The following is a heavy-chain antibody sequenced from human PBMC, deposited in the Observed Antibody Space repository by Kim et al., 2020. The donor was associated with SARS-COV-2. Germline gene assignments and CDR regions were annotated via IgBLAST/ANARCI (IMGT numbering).Heavy chain of an antibody. Sequence: GESLKISCKTSGYTFTNYWIGWVRQTPGKGLEWMGIIYPGDSDARYNPSFQGQVTISVDKSISTAYLQWNGLGASDTALYYCARAEGSSWFGTYATYWGQGTLVTVSS. CDR3: ARAEGSSWFGTYATY. J-gene: IGHJ4*02. D-gene: IGHD6-13*01. CDR1: GYTFTNYW. V-gene: IGHV5-51*01. CDR2: IYPGDSDA.